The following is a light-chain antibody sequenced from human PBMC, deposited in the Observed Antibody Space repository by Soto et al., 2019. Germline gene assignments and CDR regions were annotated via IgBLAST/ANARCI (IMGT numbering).Light chain of an antibody. CDR1: QSLNSW. V-gene: IGKV1-5*03. CDR2: KTS. Sequence: DIQMTQSPSTLSASVGDRVSITCRASQSLNSWLAWYQQKPGKAPKLLIYKTSTLESGVPSRFSGSGSGTKFTITISNLQPDDFATYYCQQYNTYSFGQGTKLEIK. CDR3: QQYNTYS. J-gene: IGKJ2*01.